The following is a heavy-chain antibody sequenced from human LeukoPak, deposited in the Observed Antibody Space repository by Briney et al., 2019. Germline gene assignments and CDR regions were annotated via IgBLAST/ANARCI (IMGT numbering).Heavy chain of an antibody. CDR3: ASDSRGYSYGPYFDY. Sequence: GGSLRLSCAASGFTFSSYGMHWVRQAPGKGLEWVAFIRYDGSNKYYADSVKGRFTISRDNSKNTLYLQMNSLRAEDTAVYYCASDSRGYSYGPYFDYWGQGTLVTVSS. J-gene: IGHJ4*02. D-gene: IGHD5-18*01. CDR1: GFTFSSYG. V-gene: IGHV3-30*02. CDR2: IRYDGSNK.